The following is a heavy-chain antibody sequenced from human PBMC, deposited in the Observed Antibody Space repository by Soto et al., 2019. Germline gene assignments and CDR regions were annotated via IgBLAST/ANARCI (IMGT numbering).Heavy chain of an antibody. J-gene: IGHJ2*01. D-gene: IGHD4-17*01. Sequence: QVQLVQSGAEVKKPGSSVKVSCKASGGTFSSYAISWVRQAPGQGLEWMGGIIPIFGTANYAQKFQGRVTITADESPSTAYMERSSLRSEDTAVYYCARAMTTVTTTYWYFDLWGRGTLVTVSS. CDR3: ARAMTTVTTTYWYFDL. CDR1: GGTFSSYA. CDR2: IIPIFGTA. V-gene: IGHV1-69*12.